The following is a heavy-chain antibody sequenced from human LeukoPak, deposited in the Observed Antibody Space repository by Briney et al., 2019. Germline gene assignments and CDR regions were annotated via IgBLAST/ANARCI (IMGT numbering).Heavy chain of an antibody. CDR2: IKQDGSEK. CDR1: GFTFSSYW. J-gene: IGHJ3*02. Sequence: SGGSLRLSCAASGFTFSSYWMGWVRQAPGKGLEWVANIKQDGSEKYYVDSVKGRFTISRDNAKNSLYLQMNSLRAEDTAVYYCARVPRHYYDSSGYLHDAFDIWGQGTMVTVSS. CDR3: ARVPRHYYDSSGYLHDAFDI. D-gene: IGHD3-22*01. V-gene: IGHV3-7*01.